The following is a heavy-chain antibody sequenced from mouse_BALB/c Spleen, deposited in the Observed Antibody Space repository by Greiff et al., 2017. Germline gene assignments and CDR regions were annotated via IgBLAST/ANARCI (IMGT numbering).Heavy chain of an antibody. CDR3: AREGYDGYYAWFAY. Sequence: DVNLVESGGGLVKPGGSLKLSCAASGFTFSSYAMSWVRQTPEKRLEWVASISSGGSTYYPDSVKGRFTISRDNARNILYLQMSSLRSEDTAMYYCAREGYDGYYAWFAYWGQGTLVTVSA. J-gene: IGHJ3*01. D-gene: IGHD2-3*01. CDR1: GFTFSSYA. CDR2: ISSGGST. V-gene: IGHV5-6-5*01.